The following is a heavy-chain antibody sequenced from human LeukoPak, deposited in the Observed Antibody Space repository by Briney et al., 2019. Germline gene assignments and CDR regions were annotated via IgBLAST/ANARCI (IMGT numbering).Heavy chain of an antibody. V-gene: IGHV3-48*01. D-gene: IGHD6-19*01. CDR1: GFIFSSYS. J-gene: IGHJ4*02. Sequence: PGGSLRLSCAASGFIFSSYSMNWVRQAPGKGLEWVSYISSSSSSIYYADAVKGRFTIPRDNAKNSLYLQMNSLRAEDTAVYYCARDWGEIAVAGTTDYWGQGTLVTVSS. CDR2: ISSSSSSI. CDR3: ARDWGEIAVAGTTDY.